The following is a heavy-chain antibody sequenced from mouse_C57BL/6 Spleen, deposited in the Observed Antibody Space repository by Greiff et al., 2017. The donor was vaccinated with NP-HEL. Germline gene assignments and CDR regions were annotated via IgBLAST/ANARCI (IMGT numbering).Heavy chain of an antibody. D-gene: IGHD1-1*01. CDR1: GFTFSDYG. CDR2: ISSGSSTI. J-gene: IGHJ1*03. V-gene: IGHV5-17*01. CDR3: AWVTTVVAHWYFDV. Sequence: EVNVVESGGGLVKPGGSLKLSCAASGFTFSDYGMHWVRQAPEKGLEWVAYISSGSSTIYYADTVKGRFTISRDNAKNTLFLQMTSLRSEDTAMYYCAWVTTVVAHWYFDVWGTGTTVTVSS.